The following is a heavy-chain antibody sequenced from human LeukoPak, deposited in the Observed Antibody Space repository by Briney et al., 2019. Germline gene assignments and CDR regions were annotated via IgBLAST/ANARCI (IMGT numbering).Heavy chain of an antibody. CDR2: ISAYNGNT. D-gene: IGHD3-10*01. V-gene: IGHV1-18*04. CDR1: GYTFTSYG. CDR3: ARDPVLLWFGDTGNYGMDV. Sequence: WASVKVSCKASGYTFTSYGISWVRQAPGQGLEWMGWISAYNGNTNYAQKLQGRVTMSTDTSTSTAYMELRSLRSDDTAVYYCARDPVLLWFGDTGNYGMDVWGKGTTVTVSS. J-gene: IGHJ6*04.